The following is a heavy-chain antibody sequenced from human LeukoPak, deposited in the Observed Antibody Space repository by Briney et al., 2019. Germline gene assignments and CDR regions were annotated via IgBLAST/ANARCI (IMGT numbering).Heavy chain of an antibody. J-gene: IGHJ1*01. CDR1: GFTFSDYY. CDR2: ISSSGSTI. Sequence: GGSLRLSCAASGFTFSDYYMGWIRQAPGKGLEWVSYISSSGSTIYYADSVKGRFTISRDNAKNSLYLQMNSLRAEDTAVYYCARDLFYDSSGYFFQHWGQGTLVTVSS. D-gene: IGHD3-22*01. CDR3: ARDLFYDSSGYFFQH. V-gene: IGHV3-11*01.